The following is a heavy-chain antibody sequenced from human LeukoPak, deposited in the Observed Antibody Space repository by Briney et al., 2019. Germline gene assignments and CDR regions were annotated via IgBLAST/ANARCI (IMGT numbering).Heavy chain of an antibody. J-gene: IGHJ3*02. CDR3: AKDLPIAVAGSPDAFDI. CDR2: ISGSGGST. V-gene: IGHV3-23*01. Sequence: GGSLRLSCAASGFTFSSYSTSWVRQAPGKGLEWVSAISGSGGSTYYADSVKGRFTISRDNSKNTLYLQMNSLRAEDTAVYYCAKDLPIAVAGSPDAFDIWGQGTMVTVSS. CDR1: GFTFSSYS. D-gene: IGHD6-19*01.